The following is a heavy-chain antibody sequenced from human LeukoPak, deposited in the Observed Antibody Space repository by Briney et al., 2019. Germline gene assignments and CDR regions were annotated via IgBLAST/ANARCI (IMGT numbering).Heavy chain of an antibody. V-gene: IGHV3-30*18. CDR1: GFTFSSYG. Sequence: GRSLRLSCAASGFTFSSYGMHWVRQAPGKGLEWVAVISYDGSNKYYADSVKGRFTISRDNSKNTLYLQMNSLRAEDTAVYYCAKVLAAFDMLLFLDYWGQGTLVTVSS. CDR2: ISYDGSNK. J-gene: IGHJ4*02. CDR3: AKVLAAFDMLLFLDY. D-gene: IGHD2-15*01.